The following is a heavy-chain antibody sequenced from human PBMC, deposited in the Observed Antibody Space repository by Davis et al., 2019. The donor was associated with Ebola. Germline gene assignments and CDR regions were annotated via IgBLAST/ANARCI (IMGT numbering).Heavy chain of an antibody. CDR3: AREYYDILTGYPTIDY. V-gene: IGHV4-30-2*01. Sequence: MPSETLSLTCAVSGGSISSGGYSWSWIRQPPGKGLEWIGYIYHSGSTYYNPSLKSRVTISVDTSKNQFSLKLSSVTAADTAVYYCAREYYDILTGYPTIDYWGQGTLVTVSS. D-gene: IGHD3-9*01. CDR1: GGSISSGGYS. J-gene: IGHJ4*02. CDR2: IYHSGST.